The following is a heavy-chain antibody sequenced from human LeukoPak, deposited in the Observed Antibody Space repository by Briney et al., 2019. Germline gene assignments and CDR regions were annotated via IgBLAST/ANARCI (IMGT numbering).Heavy chain of an antibody. CDR3: AADSVGATKFEYFQH. D-gene: IGHD1-26*01. Sequence: SVKVSCTASGFTFTSSAMQWVRQARGQRLEWIGWIVVGSGNTNYAQTFQGRVTITRDMSTSTAYMELSSLRSEDTAVYYCAADSVGATKFEYFQHWGQGTLVTVSS. CDR1: GFTFTSSA. V-gene: IGHV1-58*02. J-gene: IGHJ1*01. CDR2: IVVGSGNT.